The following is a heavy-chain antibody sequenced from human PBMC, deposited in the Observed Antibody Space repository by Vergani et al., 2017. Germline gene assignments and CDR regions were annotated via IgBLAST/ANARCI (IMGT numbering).Heavy chain of an antibody. CDR1: GFTFSSYW. CDR2: IKQDGSEK. CDR3: AAVRPGIAVAGPADV. J-gene: IGHJ6*02. V-gene: IGHV3-7*01. D-gene: IGHD6-19*01. Sequence: EVQLVESGGGLVQPGGSLRLSCAASGFTFSSYWMSWVRQAPGKGLEWVANIKQDGSEKYYVDSVKGRFTISRDNAKNSLYLQMNSLRAEDTAVYYCAAVRPGIAVAGPADVWGQGTTVTVSS.